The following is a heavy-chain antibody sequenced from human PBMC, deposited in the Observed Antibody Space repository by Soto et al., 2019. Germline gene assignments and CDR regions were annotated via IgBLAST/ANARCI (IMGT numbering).Heavy chain of an antibody. V-gene: IGHV1-69*13. CDR2: IIPIFGTT. Sequence: SVRVSCKASGGSFTYTLSWVRQAPGQGLEWMGGIIPIFGTTNYAQKFQGRVTITADESTKTAYMELSNLRSEDTAVYYCARLHSHGTYGMDVWGQGTTVTVSS. J-gene: IGHJ6*02. D-gene: IGHD5-18*01. CDR3: ARLHSHGTYGMDV. CDR1: GGSFTYT.